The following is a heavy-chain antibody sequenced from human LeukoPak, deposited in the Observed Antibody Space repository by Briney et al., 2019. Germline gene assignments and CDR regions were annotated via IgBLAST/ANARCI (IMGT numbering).Heavy chain of an antibody. D-gene: IGHD3-10*01. CDR3: AREGGSGSYSQTLGYYYYMDV. Sequence: GASVKVSCKASGYTFTGYYMHWVRQAPGQGLEWMGWINPNSGGTNYAQKFQGRVTMTRDTSISTAYMELSRLRSDDTAVYYCAREGGSGSYSQTLGYYYYMDVWGKGTTVTISS. J-gene: IGHJ6*03. CDR2: INPNSGGT. V-gene: IGHV1-2*02. CDR1: GYTFTGYY.